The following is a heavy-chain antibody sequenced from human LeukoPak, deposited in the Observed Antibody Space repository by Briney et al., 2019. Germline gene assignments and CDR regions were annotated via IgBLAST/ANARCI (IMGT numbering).Heavy chain of an antibody. Sequence: GGSLRLSCAASGFIFSSYAMSWVRQAPGKGLEWVSTISGSGGSTYYADAVKGRFTISRDNSKNTLYLQMNSLRAEDTAVYYCAKAHLNAAAIAVAGRPFDYWGQGTLVTVSS. CDR3: AKAHLNAAAIAVAGRPFDY. J-gene: IGHJ4*02. V-gene: IGHV3-23*01. CDR2: ISGSGGST. D-gene: IGHD6-19*01. CDR1: GFIFSSYA.